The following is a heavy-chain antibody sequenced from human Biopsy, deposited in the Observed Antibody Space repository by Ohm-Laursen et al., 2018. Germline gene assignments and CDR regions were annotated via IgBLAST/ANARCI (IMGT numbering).Heavy chain of an antibody. V-gene: IGHV3-9*01. Sequence: SLRLSCTASGFTFDDYAMHWVRQVPGKGLEWVSGISWNSDDIGYADSVKGRFTISRDNARNALHLQMNSLRTEDTALYYCAKDLLLNYSDRFLFYYGMDVWGRGTTVTVSS. J-gene: IGHJ6*02. CDR2: ISWNSDDI. D-gene: IGHD4-17*01. CDR1: GFTFDDYA. CDR3: AKDLLLNYSDRFLFYYGMDV.